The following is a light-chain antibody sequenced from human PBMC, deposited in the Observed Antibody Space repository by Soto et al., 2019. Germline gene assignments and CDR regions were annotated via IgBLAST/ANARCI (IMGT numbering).Light chain of an antibody. V-gene: IGKV2-24*01. CDR1: QSLVRGDGNTY. CDR2: KIS. J-gene: IGKJ1*01. CDR3: MQATDFRT. Sequence: VVTQTPLTSSVALGQPASISCRSSQSLVRGDGNTYLSWLHQRPGQPPRLLIYKISNRFSGVPDRFSGSGSGTDFTLKISRVEPEDVGVYYCMQATDFRTFGQGTKVEIK.